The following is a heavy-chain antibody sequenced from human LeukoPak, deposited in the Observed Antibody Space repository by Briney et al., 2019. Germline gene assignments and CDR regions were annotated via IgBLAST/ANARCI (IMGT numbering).Heavy chain of an antibody. CDR3: ARQPSSSSWYPDAFDI. Sequence: ASVKVSCKASGGTFSSYAISWVRQAPGQGLEWMGGIIPIFGTANYAQKFQGRVTITADESTSTAYMELSSLRSEDTAVYYCARQPSSSSWYPDAFDIWGQGTMVTVSS. D-gene: IGHD6-13*01. CDR1: GGTFSSYA. CDR2: IIPIFGTA. V-gene: IGHV1-69*13. J-gene: IGHJ3*02.